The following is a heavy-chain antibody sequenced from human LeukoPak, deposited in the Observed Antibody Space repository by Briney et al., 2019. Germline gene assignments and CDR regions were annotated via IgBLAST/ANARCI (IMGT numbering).Heavy chain of an antibody. CDR2: INPNSGDT. V-gene: IGHV1-2*02. D-gene: IGHD3-10*01. CDR1: GYTFTDIY. CDR3: ARAIRGVIDWFDS. Sequence: ASEKVSCKASGYTFTDIYMHWVRHAPGQGLEWMGWINPNSGDTKYAQKFQGRVTMTRDTAISTAYMELSRLTSDDTAVYYCARAIRGVIDWFDSWGQGTLVTVSS. J-gene: IGHJ5*01.